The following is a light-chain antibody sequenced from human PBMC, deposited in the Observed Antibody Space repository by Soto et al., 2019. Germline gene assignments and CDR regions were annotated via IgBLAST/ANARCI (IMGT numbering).Light chain of an antibody. CDR1: QSVSSY. J-gene: IGKJ2*01. Sequence: EIVLTQSPATLSLSPGERATLSCRASQSVSSYLACYQQKPGQAPRLLIYDASNRATGIPARFSGSGSGTAFTLTISSLEPEDFAVYYCQQRSNWTPNTFGQGTKLEIK. CDR3: QQRSNWTPNT. CDR2: DAS. V-gene: IGKV3-11*01.